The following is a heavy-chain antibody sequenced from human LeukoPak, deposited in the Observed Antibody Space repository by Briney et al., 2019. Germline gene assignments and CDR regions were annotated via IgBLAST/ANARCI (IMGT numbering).Heavy chain of an antibody. V-gene: IGHV3-23*01. J-gene: IGHJ4*02. CDR1: GFPFSNHA. Sequence: AGGSLRLSCAASGFPFSNHAMSWVRQPPGKGLEWVSAISNGNTYYADSVKGRFTISRDNSKNTLYLQMNSLRAEDTAVYYCAKDGRYSSSWYFDYWGQGTLVTVSS. D-gene: IGHD6-13*01. CDR3: AKDGRYSSSWYFDY. CDR2: ISNGNT.